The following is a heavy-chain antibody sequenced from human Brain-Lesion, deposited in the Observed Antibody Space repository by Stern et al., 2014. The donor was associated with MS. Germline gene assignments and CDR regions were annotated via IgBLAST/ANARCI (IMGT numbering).Heavy chain of an antibody. CDR2: TYYRAKWNI. CDR3: ARDEKGPYALGV. Sequence: SGPGLVKPSQTLSLTCALSGDSVSSNSAAWSWIRQSPSRGLEWLGRTYYRAKWNIDYAVSVKSRITINPDTSKNQFSLHLNSVTPEDTAVYYCARDEKGPYALGVWGQGTTVTVSS. CDR1: GDSVSSNSAA. V-gene: IGHV6-1*01. J-gene: IGHJ6*02.